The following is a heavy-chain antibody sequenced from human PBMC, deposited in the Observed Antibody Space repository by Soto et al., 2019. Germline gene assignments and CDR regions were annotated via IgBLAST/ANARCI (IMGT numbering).Heavy chain of an antibody. CDR1: GFTFDDYT. D-gene: IGHD6-6*01. J-gene: IGHJ6*02. V-gene: IGHV3-43*01. Sequence: VQLVESGGVVVQPGGSLRLSCAASGFTFDDYTMHWVRQAPGKGLEWVSLISWDGGSTYYADSVKGRFTISRDNSKNSLYLQMNSLRTEDTALYYCAKDIMGAYSSSPNYYYYGMDVWGQGTTVTVSS. CDR3: AKDIMGAYSSSPNYYYYGMDV. CDR2: ISWDGGST.